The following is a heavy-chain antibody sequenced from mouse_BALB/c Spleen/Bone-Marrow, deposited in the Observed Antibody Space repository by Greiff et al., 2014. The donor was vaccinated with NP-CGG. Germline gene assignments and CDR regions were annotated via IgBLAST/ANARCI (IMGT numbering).Heavy chain of an antibody. D-gene: IGHD2-1*01. CDR2: IDPANGNT. Sequence: VHVKQSGAELVKPGASVKLSCTASGFNIKDTYMHWVKQRPEQGLEWIGRIDPANGNTKYDPKFQGKATITADTSSNTAYLQLSSLTSEDTAVYYCASYFYCISSLAYGGQGTLVTVSA. CDR1: GFNIKDTY. V-gene: IGHV14-3*02. CDR3: ASYFYCISSLAY. J-gene: IGHJ3*01.